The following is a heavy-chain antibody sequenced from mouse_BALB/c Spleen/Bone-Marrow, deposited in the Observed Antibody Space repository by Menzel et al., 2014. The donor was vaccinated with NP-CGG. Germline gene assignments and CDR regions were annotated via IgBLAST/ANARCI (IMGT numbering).Heavy chain of an antibody. V-gene: IGHV1S135*01. J-gene: IGHJ4*01. D-gene: IGHD2-3*01. CDR3: ARLGGYYLYYAMDY. CDR1: GYSFTDYN. Sequence: EVKLMESGPELVKPGASVKVSRKASGYSFTDYNMYWVKQSHGKSLEWIGYIDPYNGGTSYNQKFKGKATLTVDKSPSTAFMHLNSLTSEDSAVYYCARLGGYYLYYAMDYWGQGTSVTVSS. CDR2: IDPYNGGT.